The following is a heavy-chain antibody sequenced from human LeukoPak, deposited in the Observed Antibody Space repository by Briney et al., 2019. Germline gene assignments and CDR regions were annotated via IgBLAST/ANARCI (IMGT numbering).Heavy chain of an antibody. V-gene: IGHV3-7*01. CDR1: GFTFSNYW. D-gene: IGHD1-26*01. CDR3: ARVRASGSYYCY. Sequence: GGSLRLSCEGSGFTFSNYWMGWVRQAPGKGLQWVSNIKTDGSEKYYVDSVKGRFTISRDNAKNSLYLQMNSLRAEDTAVYYCARVRASGSYYCYWGQGTLVTVSS. CDR2: IKTDGSEK. J-gene: IGHJ4*02.